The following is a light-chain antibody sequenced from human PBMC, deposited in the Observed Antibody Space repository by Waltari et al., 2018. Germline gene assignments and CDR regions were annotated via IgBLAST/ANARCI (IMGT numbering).Light chain of an antibody. CDR2: SNN. CDR1: RSNIGTNT. CDR3: ATWDDSLNGVV. Sequence: QSVLTQPPSASGTPGQGVTISCSGSRSNIGTNTVNWYQQLPGTAPKVLIYSNNPRPSGVPDRFAGSKSGTSASLAVSGLQSEDEGDYYCATWDDSLNGVVFGGGTKLTVL. V-gene: IGLV1-44*01. J-gene: IGLJ2*01.